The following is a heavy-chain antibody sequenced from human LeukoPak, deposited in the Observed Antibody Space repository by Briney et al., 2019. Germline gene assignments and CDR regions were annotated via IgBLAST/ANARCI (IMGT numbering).Heavy chain of an antibody. V-gene: IGHV1-2*02. D-gene: IGHD6-19*01. J-gene: IGHJ4*02. CDR2: INPNSGGT. Sequence: GASVKVSCKASGYTFTGYYMHWVRQAPGQGLEWMGWINPNSGGTNYAQKFQGRVTMTRDTSIRTAYMEVSMLRSDDTAVYYCARDRGSGWLLFDYWGQGTLVTVSS. CDR3: ARDRGSGWLLFDY. CDR1: GYTFTGYY.